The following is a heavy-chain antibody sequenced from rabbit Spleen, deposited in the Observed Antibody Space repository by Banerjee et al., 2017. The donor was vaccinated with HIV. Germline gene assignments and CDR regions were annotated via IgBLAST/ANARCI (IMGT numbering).Heavy chain of an antibody. Sequence: QSLEESGGGLVQPEGSLTLTCTVSGFSFNNNYYMTWVRQAPGKGLEWIACIYTGNNKSYYAKWAKGRFTISKTSSTTVTLQMTSLTAADTATYFCARAGYAGDNGYWPYSDLWGPGTLVTVS. CDR3: ARAGYAGDNGYWPYSDL. V-gene: IGHV1S40*01. CDR2: IYTGNNKS. CDR1: GFSFNNNYY. J-gene: IGHJ4*01. D-gene: IGHD4-2*01.